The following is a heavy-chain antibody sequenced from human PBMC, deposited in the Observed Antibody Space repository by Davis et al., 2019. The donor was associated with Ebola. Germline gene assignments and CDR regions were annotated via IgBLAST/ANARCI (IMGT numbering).Heavy chain of an antibody. CDR3: ARFGPRRVDAFDV. Sequence: PSETLSLTCSVSGDSISHYYWTWVRQPAGKGLEWIGRLYASGITNYNPSLKSQVSMSLDTSKNQFSLKLTSVTAADTAIYYCARFGPRRVDAFDVWGKGTMVTVSS. J-gene: IGHJ3*01. D-gene: IGHD3-16*01. CDR2: LYASGIT. V-gene: IGHV4-4*07. CDR1: GDSISHYY.